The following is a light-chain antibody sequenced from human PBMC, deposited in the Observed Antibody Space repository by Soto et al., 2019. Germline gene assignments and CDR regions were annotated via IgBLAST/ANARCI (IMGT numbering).Light chain of an antibody. CDR3: KQYNSYPWT. CDR1: QSISEW. J-gene: IGKJ1*01. Sequence: DLQMTQSPSTLSASVGDRVTITCRASQSISEWLAWYQQKPGRAPKLLIYHASRLGTGVPSRFSGSGSGTEFTLTISSLQPDDFATYYCKQYNSYPWTFGQGTKVDIK. CDR2: HAS. V-gene: IGKV1-5*01.